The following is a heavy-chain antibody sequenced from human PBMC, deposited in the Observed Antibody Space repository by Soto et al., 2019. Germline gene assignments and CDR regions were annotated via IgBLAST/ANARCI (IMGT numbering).Heavy chain of an antibody. J-gene: IGHJ4*02. CDR2: ISSSGSTI. CDR1: GFSFSDYY. D-gene: IGHD4-17*01. V-gene: IGHV3-11*01. CDR3: ARDLPLYGGNSGGGDY. Sequence: AGSLRLSCAASGFSFSDYYMSWIRQAPGKGLEWVSYISSSGSTIYYANSVKGRFTISRDNAKNSLYLQMNSLRAEDTAVYYCARDLPLYGGNSGGGDYGGQGTLVTVSS.